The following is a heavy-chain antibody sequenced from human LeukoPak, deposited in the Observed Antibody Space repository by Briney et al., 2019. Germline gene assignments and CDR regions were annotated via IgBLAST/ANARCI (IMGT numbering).Heavy chain of an antibody. CDR2: IKQDGSEK. CDR3: AKDRTAMLNYYYGMDV. J-gene: IGHJ6*02. Sequence: PGGSLRLSCAASGFTFSNYWMSWVRQAPGKGIEWVANIKQDGSEKNYVDSVKGRFTISRDNAKNSLYLQMNSLRAEDTAVYYCAKDRTAMLNYYYGMDVWGQGTTVTVSS. V-gene: IGHV3-7*01. D-gene: IGHD2-2*01. CDR1: GFTFSNYW.